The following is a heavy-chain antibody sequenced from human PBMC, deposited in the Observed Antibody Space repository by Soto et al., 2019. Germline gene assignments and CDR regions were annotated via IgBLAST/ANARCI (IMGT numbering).Heavy chain of an antibody. Sequence: PGGSLRLSCAASGFTFSSYSMNWVRQAPGKXLEWVSSISSSSSYIYYADSVKGRFTISRDNAKNSLYLQMNSLRAEDTAVYYCARAGYCSSTSCYRWFDPWGQGTLVTVFS. D-gene: IGHD2-2*01. V-gene: IGHV3-21*01. CDR1: GFTFSSYS. J-gene: IGHJ5*02. CDR3: ARAGYCSSTSCYRWFDP. CDR2: ISSSSSYI.